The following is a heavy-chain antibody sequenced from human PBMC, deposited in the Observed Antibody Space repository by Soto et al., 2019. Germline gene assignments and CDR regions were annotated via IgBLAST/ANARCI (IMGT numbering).Heavy chain of an antibody. CDR2: VYSSRNT. J-gene: IGHJ6*02. Sequence: SETLSLTCSVSGGSISTYYWSWIRQPAGKGLEWIGRVYSSRNTNYNPSLNSRVTMSVDTSKKQFSLDLSSVTAADTAVYYCARGAAAGVDYGVDVWGQGTTVTVSS. CDR3: ARGAAAGVDYGVDV. V-gene: IGHV4-4*07. CDR1: GGSISTYY. D-gene: IGHD6-13*01.